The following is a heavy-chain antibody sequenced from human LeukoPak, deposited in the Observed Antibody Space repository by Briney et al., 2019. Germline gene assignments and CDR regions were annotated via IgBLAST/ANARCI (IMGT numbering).Heavy chain of an antibody. CDR3: ANGQADY. CDR1: GFTFSRYG. Sequence: PGRSLRLSYAASGFTFSRYGMQWVRQAPGKGLEWVAVISYDGSNTYYADSVKGRFTISRDNSKNTLYLQMNSLRAEDTAVYYCANGQADYWGQGTLVTVSS. V-gene: IGHV3-30*18. J-gene: IGHJ4*02. CDR2: ISYDGSNT.